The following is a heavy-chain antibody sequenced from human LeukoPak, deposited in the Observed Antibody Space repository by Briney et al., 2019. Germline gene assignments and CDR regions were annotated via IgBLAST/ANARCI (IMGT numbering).Heavy chain of an antibody. CDR2: INPEDGET. CDR3: ATLATVKSHAFDI. D-gene: IGHD4-17*01. V-gene: IGHV1-24*01. J-gene: IGHJ3*02. CDR1: GYTLTKLS. Sequence: ASVKVSCKVSGYTLTKLSIHWVRQATGKGLEWMGCINPEDGETIYAQKFQGRVTMTEDTSTNTAYMELSSLRSEDTAVYYCATLATVKSHAFDIWGQGTMVTVSS.